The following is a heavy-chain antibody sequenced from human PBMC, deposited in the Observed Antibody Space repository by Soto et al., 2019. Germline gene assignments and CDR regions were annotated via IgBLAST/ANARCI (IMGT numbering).Heavy chain of an antibody. V-gene: IGHV1-46*01. D-gene: IGHD4-4*01. CDR3: ARDITGYSSFFYLRGGDYYYYYGMDV. CDR2: INPSGGST. J-gene: IGHJ6*02. Sequence: GASVKVSCKASGYTFTSYYMHWVRQAPGQGLERMGIINPSGGSTSYAQKFQGRVTMTRDTSTSTVYMELSSLRSEDTAVYYCARDITGYSSFFYLRGGDYYYYYGMDVWSQGTTVTVSS. CDR1: GYTFTSYY.